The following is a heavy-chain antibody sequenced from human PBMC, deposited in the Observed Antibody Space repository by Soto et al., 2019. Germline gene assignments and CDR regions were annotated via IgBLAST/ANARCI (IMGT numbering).Heavy chain of an antibody. CDR1: GFTFSIYE. Sequence: GSXRLSCAASGFTFSIYEMNCFRQAPGKGLEWVSYISSSGSTIYYADSVKGRFTISRDNAKNSLYLQMNSLRAEDTAVYYCARVDSSGWYTPIYEAHGPYYYYGMDVWGQGTTVTVSS. V-gene: IGHV3-48*03. CDR2: ISSSGSTI. CDR3: ARVDSSGWYTPIYEAHGPYYYYGMDV. D-gene: IGHD6-19*01. J-gene: IGHJ6*02.